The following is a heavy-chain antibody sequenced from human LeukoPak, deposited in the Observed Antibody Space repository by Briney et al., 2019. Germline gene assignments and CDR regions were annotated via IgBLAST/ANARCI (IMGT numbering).Heavy chain of an antibody. CDR1: GFTVSSND. V-gene: IGHV3-53*01. CDR2: IYSGGSP. Sequence: PGGSLRLSCAASGFTVSSNDMSWVRQAPGKGLEWVSVIYSGGSPYYADSVKGRFTISRDNAKNTLSLQMNSLRAEDTAVYYCARAPNRNYFDPWGQGTLVTVSS. CDR3: ARAPNRNYFDP. J-gene: IGHJ5*02. D-gene: IGHD1-7*01.